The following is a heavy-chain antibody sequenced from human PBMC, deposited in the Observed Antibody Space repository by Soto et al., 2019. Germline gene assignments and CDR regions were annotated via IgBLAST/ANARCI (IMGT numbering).Heavy chain of an antibody. CDR3: AKFHFDSSSWYPFDY. J-gene: IGHJ4*02. D-gene: IGHD6-13*01. V-gene: IGHV3-23*01. CDR2: ISGSGGST. CDR1: GFTFSSYA. Sequence: GGSLRLSCAASGFTFSSYAMSWVRQAPGKGLEWVSAISGSGGSTYYADSVKGRFTISRDNSKNTLYLQMNSLRAEDTAVYYCAKFHFDSSSWYPFDYWGQGTLVTVSS.